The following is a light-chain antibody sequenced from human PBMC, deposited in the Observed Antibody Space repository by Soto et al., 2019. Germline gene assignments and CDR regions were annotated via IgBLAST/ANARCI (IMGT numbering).Light chain of an antibody. CDR2: ASS. CDR1: QGISSY. CDR3: QQLLSYPIN. J-gene: IGKJ5*01. V-gene: IGKV1-9*01. Sequence: DIQLTQSPSCLSACLGDIVTITCRASQGISSYLAWYQQKPGKAPKLLIYASSTLQSGVPLRFSGSGSGTSFTLTTSSLQPEDFATYYCQQLLSYPINFGQGKRRAI.